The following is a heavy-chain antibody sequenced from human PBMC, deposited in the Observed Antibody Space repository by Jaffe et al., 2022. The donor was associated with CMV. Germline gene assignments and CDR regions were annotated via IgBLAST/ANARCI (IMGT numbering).Heavy chain of an antibody. CDR3: TTGSYDFWSGLPPVDY. J-gene: IGHJ4*02. V-gene: IGHV3-15*01. CDR1: GFTFSNAW. D-gene: IGHD3-3*01. CDR2: IKSKTDGGTT. Sequence: EVQLVESGGGLVKPGGSLRLSCAASGFTFSNAWMSWVRQAPGKGLEWVGRIKSKTDGGTTDYAAPVKGRFTISRDDSKNTLYLQMNSLKTEDTAVYYCTTGSYDFWSGLPPVDYWGQGTLVTVSS.